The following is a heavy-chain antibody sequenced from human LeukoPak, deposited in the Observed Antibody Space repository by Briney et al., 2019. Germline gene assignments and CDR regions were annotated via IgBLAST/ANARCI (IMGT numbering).Heavy chain of an antibody. D-gene: IGHD2-15*01. V-gene: IGHV3-21*01. J-gene: IGHJ3*02. Sequence: GGSERLSCAASGFTFSSYSMNWVRQARGEGLEWVSFIRSGSSYIYYADSGKGRFTISRDNAKNSLYLQMNSLRAEDTAVYYCARVLGGASDIWGQGTMVTVSS. CDR3: ARVLGGASDI. CDR2: IRSGSSYI. CDR1: GFTFSSYS.